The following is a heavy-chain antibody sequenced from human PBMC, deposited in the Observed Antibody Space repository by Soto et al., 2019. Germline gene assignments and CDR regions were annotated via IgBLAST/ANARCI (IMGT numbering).Heavy chain of an antibody. CDR1: GYSFPTYW. V-gene: IGHV5-51*01. CDR3: ARYSGIHHYYDSSGSADAIDI. CDR2: IYPGDSDA. J-gene: IGHJ3*02. D-gene: IGHD3-22*01. Sequence: ESLKISCKGSGYSFPTYWLAWVRKMPGKGMEWMGFIYPGDSDARYSPSFQGEVTMSADKSINTAYLKWISLKASDTAMYFFARYSGIHHYYDSSGSADAIDIWGQGTMVTISS.